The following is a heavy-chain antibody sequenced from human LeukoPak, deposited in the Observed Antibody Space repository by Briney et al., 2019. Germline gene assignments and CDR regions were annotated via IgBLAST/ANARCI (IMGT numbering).Heavy chain of an antibody. CDR2: IGSSGSPT. D-gene: IGHD3-22*01. J-gene: IGHJ6*02. V-gene: IGHV3-48*02. Sequence: GGSLRLSCAASGFAFSSYNMNWVRQAPGKGLEWISYIGSSGSPTHYADSVRGRLTISRDNAKNSLYLQMNSLRDDDTALYYCARRPYSDTSGRLSDVWGQGTTVTVSS. CDR3: ARRPYSDTSGRLSDV. CDR1: GFAFSSYN.